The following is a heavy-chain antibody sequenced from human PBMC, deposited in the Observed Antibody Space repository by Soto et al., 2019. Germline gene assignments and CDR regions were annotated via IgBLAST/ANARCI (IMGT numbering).Heavy chain of an antibody. D-gene: IGHD1-26*01. CDR3: ARYGQWKLTKYDY. J-gene: IGHJ4*02. Sequence: ASVKVSCKASGGTFSSSTISWVRQAPGQGLEWMGRIIPILGIANYAQKFQGRVTITADKSTSTAYMELSSLRSDDTAVYYCARYGQWKLTKYDYWGQGTLVTVSS. CDR1: GGTFSSST. CDR2: IIPILGIA. V-gene: IGHV1-69*02.